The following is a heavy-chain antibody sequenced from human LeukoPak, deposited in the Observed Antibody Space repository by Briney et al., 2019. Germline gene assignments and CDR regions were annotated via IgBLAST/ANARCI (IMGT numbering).Heavy chain of an antibody. CDR1: GFTFSSYE. CDR3: ARSGYSSGWPFDY. Sequence: HPGGSLRLSCAASGFTFSSYEMNWVRQAPGKGLEWVSYISSSGSTIYYADSVKGRFTISRDNAKNSLYLQMNSLRAEDTAVYYCARSGYSSGWPFDYWGQGTLVTVSS. CDR2: ISSSGSTI. V-gene: IGHV3-48*03. D-gene: IGHD6-19*01. J-gene: IGHJ4*02.